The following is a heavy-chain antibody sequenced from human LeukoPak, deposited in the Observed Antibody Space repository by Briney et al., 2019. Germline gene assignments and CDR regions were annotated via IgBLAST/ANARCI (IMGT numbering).Heavy chain of an antibody. D-gene: IGHD6-6*01. CDR2: IYYSGST. V-gene: IGHV4-59*12. CDR3: AREREYSWGNWFDP. CDR1: DDSISDYY. Sequence: PSETLSLTCTVSDDSISDYYRGWIRQPPGKGLEWIGYIYYSGSTNYNPSLKSRVTISVDTSKNQFSLKLSSVTAADTAVYYCAREREYSWGNWFDPWGQGTLVTVSS. J-gene: IGHJ5*02.